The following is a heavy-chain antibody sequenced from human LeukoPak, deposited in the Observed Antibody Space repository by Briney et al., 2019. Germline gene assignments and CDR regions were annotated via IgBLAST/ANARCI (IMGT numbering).Heavy chain of an antibody. CDR3: AREGNWDIFDY. Sequence: GGSLRLSCAASGFTIRGFDVNWVRQAPGKGLEWTSYISSSGSPIYYADSVKGRFTISRDNAKNSLYLQMNSLRAEDTAVYFCAREGNWDIFDYWVQGTLVTVSS. D-gene: IGHD2-15*01. CDR2: ISSSGSPI. J-gene: IGHJ4*02. CDR1: GFTIRGFD. V-gene: IGHV3-48*03.